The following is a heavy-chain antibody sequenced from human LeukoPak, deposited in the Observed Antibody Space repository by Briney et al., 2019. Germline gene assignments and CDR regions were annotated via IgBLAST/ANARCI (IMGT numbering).Heavy chain of an antibody. J-gene: IGHJ4*02. CDR3: ARERGSRITDYFDY. Sequence: PSETLSLTCTVSGGSISSYYWSWIRQPPGKGLEWIGYIYYSGSTNYNPSLKSRVTISVDTSKNQFSLKLSSVTAADTAVYYCARERGSRITDYFDYWGQGTLVTVSS. V-gene: IGHV4-59*08. CDR2: IYYSGST. D-gene: IGHD1-1*01. CDR1: GGSISSYY.